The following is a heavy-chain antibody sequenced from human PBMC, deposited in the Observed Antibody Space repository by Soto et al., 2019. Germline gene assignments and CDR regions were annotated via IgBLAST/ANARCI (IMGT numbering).Heavy chain of an antibody. CDR2: IFPGDSDT. CDR1: GYNFNRYW. D-gene: IGHD2-15*01. J-gene: IGHJ4*01. V-gene: IGHV5-51*01. Sequence: GESRKISCQGSGYNFNRYWIGWVRQMPGKGLEWMAIIFPGDSDTKYSPSFQGQVTISADKSINTAYLQWSSLKASDTAMYFCARQNFAANVPDFWGPGTLVTVSS. CDR3: ARQNFAANVPDF.